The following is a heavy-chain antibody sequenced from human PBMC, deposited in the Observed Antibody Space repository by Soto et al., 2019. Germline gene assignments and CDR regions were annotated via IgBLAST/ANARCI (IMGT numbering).Heavy chain of an antibody. J-gene: IGHJ5*02. CDR3: ARDRLATTKHNNWFDP. V-gene: IGHV1-46*01. CDR2: INPSGGST. D-gene: IGHD5-12*01. CDR1: GYTFTSYY. Sequence: GASVKVSCKASGYTFTSYYMHWVRQAPGQGLEWMGIINPSGGSTSYAQKFQGRVTMTRDTSTSTVYMELSSLRSEDTAVYYCARDRLATTKHNNWFDPWGQGTLVTSPQ.